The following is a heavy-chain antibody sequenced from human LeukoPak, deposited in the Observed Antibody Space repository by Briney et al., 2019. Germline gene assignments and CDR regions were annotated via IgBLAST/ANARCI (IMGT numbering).Heavy chain of an antibody. J-gene: IGHJ4*02. D-gene: IGHD3-22*01. CDR3: ARQLYYYDSSGYDDFDY. CDR1: GGSISSSSYY. V-gene: IGHV4-39*01. Sequence: SETLSLTCTVSGGSISSSSYYWGWIRQPPGKGLEWIGSIYYSGGTYYNPSLKSRVTISVDTSKNQFSLKLSSVTAADTAVYYCARQLYYYDSSGYDDFDYWGQGTLVTVSS. CDR2: IYYSGGT.